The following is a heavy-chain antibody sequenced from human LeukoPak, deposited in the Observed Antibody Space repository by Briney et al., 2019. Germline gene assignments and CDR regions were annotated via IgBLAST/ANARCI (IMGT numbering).Heavy chain of an antibody. J-gene: IGHJ4*02. Sequence: SETLSLTCTVSGGPVSSGSYYWSWIRQPPGKGLEWIGYIYYSGSTNYNPSLKSRVTISVDTSKNQFSLKLSSVTAADTAVYYCARVTYSSGWPLFDYWGQGTLVTVSS. CDR1: GGPVSSGSYY. CDR2: IYYSGST. V-gene: IGHV4-61*01. CDR3: ARVTYSSGWPLFDY. D-gene: IGHD6-19*01.